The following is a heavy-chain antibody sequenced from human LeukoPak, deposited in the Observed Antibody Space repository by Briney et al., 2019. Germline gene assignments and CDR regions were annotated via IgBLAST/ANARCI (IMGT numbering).Heavy chain of an antibody. CDR2: ISSGGTTI. J-gene: IGHJ4*02. V-gene: IGHV3-48*01. CDR1: GFTFSSYA. D-gene: IGHD3-22*01. CDR3: ASLRYYDTRDDY. Sequence: GGSLRLSCAASGFTFSSYAMSWVRQAPGKGLEWVSYISSGGTTIYYADSVKGRFTISRDNARNSLYLQMDSLRVEDTAVYYCASLRYYDTRDDYWGQGTLVTVSS.